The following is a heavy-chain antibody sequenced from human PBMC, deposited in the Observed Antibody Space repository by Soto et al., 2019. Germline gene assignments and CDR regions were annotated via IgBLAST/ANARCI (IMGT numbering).Heavy chain of an antibody. Sequence: SDTLSLTCTVSGGSISSGGYYWSWIRQHPGKGLEWIGYIYYSGSTYYNPSLKSRVTISVDTSKNQFSLKLSSVTAADTAVYYCARATEGAAAHEYYFDYWGQGTLVTVSS. D-gene: IGHD6-13*01. V-gene: IGHV4-31*03. CDR1: GGSISSGGYY. CDR2: IYYSGST. J-gene: IGHJ4*02. CDR3: ARATEGAAAHEYYFDY.